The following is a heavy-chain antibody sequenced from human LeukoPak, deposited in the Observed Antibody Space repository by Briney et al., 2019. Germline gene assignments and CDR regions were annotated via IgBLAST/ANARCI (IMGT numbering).Heavy chain of an antibody. V-gene: IGHV3-23*01. J-gene: IGHJ4*02. CDR2: ISGSGGST. D-gene: IGHD2-15*01. CDR3: AKVPGYCSGGSCSPFDY. Sequence: GGSLRLSCAASGFTFSNYAMSWVRQAPGKGLEWVSAISGSGGSTYYADSVKGRFTISRDNSKNTLYLQMNSLRAEDTAVYYCAKVPGYCSGGSCSPFDYWGQGTLVTVSS. CDR1: GFTFSNYA.